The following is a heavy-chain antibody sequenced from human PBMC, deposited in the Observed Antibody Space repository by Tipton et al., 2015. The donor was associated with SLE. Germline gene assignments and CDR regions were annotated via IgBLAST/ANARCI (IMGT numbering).Heavy chain of an antibody. D-gene: IGHD1-26*01. J-gene: IGHJ4*02. V-gene: IGHV4-38-2*01. CDR3: ARPYYSGSYGGFYS. Sequence: TLSLTCSVSNYSINSDYCWGWIRQPPGKGLEWIGCVYHGADTYYNPSLQSRVTISVDTSTNQFSLNLTPVTAADTALYYCARPYYSGSYGGFYSWGQGTLVTVSA. CDR2: VYHGADT. CDR1: NYSINSDYC.